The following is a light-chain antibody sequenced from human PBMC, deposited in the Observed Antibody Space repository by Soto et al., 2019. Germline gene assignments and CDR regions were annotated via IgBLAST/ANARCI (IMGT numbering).Light chain of an antibody. CDR1: QTVITN. CDR2: GAS. Sequence: EIVMTQSPATLSVSPGERATLSCRASQTVITNFAWYQQKPGQAPRLLIYGASTRATGIPARFSGSGSGTDFTLTISSLQSEDFAVYYCQQYNNWPLTFGGGTKVEMK. J-gene: IGKJ4*01. CDR3: QQYNNWPLT. V-gene: IGKV3-15*01.